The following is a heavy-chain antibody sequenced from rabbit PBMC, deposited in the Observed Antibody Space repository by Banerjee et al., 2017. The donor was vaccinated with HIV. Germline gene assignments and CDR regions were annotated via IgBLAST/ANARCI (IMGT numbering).Heavy chain of an antibody. CDR1: GFSFNNNYV. Sequence: QEQLEESGGDLVKPEGSLTLTCTASGFSFNNNYVMCWVRQAPGKGLEWIACIYDGDGSTWYASWAKGRFTISKTSSTTVTLQMTSLTAADTATYFCARYAYGYVGFNLWGQGTLVTVS. V-gene: IGHV1S45*01. CDR3: ARYAYGYVGFNL. CDR2: IYDGDGST. J-gene: IGHJ4*01. D-gene: IGHD6-1*01.